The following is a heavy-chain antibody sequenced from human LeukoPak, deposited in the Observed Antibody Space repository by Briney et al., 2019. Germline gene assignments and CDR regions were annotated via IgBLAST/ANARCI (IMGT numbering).Heavy chain of an antibody. J-gene: IGHJ4*02. V-gene: IGHV4-34*01. D-gene: IGHD2-2*01. CDR2: INHSGST. CDR1: GGSFSGYY. Sequence: SETLSLTCAVYGGSFSGYYWSWIRQPPGKGLEWIGEINHSGSTNYNPSLKSRVTISVDTSKKQFSLKLSSVTAADTAVYYCARGRGYCSYTSCLPYYFDYWGQGTLVTVSS. CDR3: ARGRGYCSYTSCLPYYFDY.